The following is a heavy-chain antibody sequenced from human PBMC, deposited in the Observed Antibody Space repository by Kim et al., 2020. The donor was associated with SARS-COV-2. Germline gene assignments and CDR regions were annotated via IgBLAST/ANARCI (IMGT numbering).Heavy chain of an antibody. CDR2: INPNSGGT. J-gene: IGHJ3*02. CDR1: GYTFTGYY. CDR3: ARDQSHFERAARSLDAFDI. Sequence: ASVKVSCKASGYTFTGYYMHWVRQAPGQGLEWMGWINPNSGGTNYAQKFQGRVTMTRDTSISTAYMELSRLRSDDTAVYYCARDQSHFERAARSLDAFDIWGQGTMVTVSS. D-gene: IGHD6-6*01. V-gene: IGHV1-2*02.